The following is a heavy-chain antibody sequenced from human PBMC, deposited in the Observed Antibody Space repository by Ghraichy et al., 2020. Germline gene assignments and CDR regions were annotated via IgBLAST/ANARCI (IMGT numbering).Heavy chain of an antibody. CDR1: GFTFSSYS. CDR3: ARKTYSSSWYGAFDI. V-gene: IGHV3-23*01. D-gene: IGHD6-13*01. CDR2: ISGSGGST. Sequence: GEALNISCAASGFTFSSYSMNWVRQAPGKGLEWVSAISGSGGSTYYADSVKGRFTISRDNSKNTLYLQMNSLTAEDTAVYYCARKTYSSSWYGAFDIWGQGTMVTVSS. J-gene: IGHJ3*02.